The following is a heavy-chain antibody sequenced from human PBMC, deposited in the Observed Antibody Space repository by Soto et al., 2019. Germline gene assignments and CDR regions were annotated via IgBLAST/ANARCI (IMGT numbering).Heavy chain of an antibody. J-gene: IGHJ4*02. CDR1: GFTFSSYA. V-gene: IGHV3-30-3*01. Sequence: QVQLVESGGGVVQPGRSLRLSCAASGFTFSSYAMHWVRQAPGKGLEWVAVISYDGSNKYYADSVKGRFTISRDNSKNTLYLQMNSLPAEDTAVYYCARAWGIAVAGTGYFAYWGQGPLVTVSS. CDR2: ISYDGSNK. D-gene: IGHD6-19*01. CDR3: ARAWGIAVAGTGYFAY.